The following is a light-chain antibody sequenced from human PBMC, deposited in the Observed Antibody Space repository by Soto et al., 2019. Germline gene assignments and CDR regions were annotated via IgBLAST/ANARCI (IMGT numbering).Light chain of an antibody. V-gene: IGKV3-15*01. CDR3: QQSYTWPRT. Sequence: EIVMTQSPGTLSVSPGEIATLSCRASQYISTRLAWYQQRPGQPPRLLIYSASARVAGIPARFSASGSGTDFTLTISSLQSEDFAVYYCQQSYTWPRTFGQGTKVEIK. J-gene: IGKJ1*01. CDR2: SAS. CDR1: QYISTR.